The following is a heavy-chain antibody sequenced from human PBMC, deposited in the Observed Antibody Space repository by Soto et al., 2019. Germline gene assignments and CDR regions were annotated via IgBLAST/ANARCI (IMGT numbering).Heavy chain of an antibody. CDR3: ARWTGTTCLPFNYYYGMDV. J-gene: IGHJ6*02. V-gene: IGHV4-59*01. CDR2: IYYSGST. D-gene: IGHD1-7*01. CDR1: GGSISSYY. Sequence: SETLSLTCTVSGGSISSYYWSWIRQPPGKGLEWIGYIYYSGSTNYNPSLKSRVTISVDTSKNQFSLKLSSVTAADTAVYYCARWTGTTCLPFNYYYGMDVWGQGTTVTVSS.